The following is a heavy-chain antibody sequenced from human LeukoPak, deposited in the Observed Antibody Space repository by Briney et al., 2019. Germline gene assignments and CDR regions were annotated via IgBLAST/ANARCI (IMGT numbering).Heavy chain of an antibody. J-gene: IGHJ6*02. Sequence: PSETLSLTCAVSGGSISSSSYYWGWIRQPPGKGLEWIGSIYYSGSTNYNPSLKSRVTISVDKSKNQFSLKLSSVTAADTAVYYCASSMELYGMDVWGQGTTVTVSS. CDR3: ASSMELYGMDV. D-gene: IGHD1-7*01. V-gene: IGHV4-39*07. CDR1: GGSISSSSYY. CDR2: IYYSGST.